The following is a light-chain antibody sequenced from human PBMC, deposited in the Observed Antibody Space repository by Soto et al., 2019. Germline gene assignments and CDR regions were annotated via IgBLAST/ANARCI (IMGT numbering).Light chain of an antibody. CDR1: QSVSSSY. CDR3: QQYGSSPPWT. Sequence: EIVMTQSPGTLSLSPGDRATLSCRASQSVSSSYLAWYQQNPGQAPRLLIYGASSRPTGIPDRVSGSGSGTDFTLTISRLEPEDFAVYYCQQYGSSPPWTFGQGTKVEIK. V-gene: IGKV3-20*01. CDR2: GAS. J-gene: IGKJ1*01.